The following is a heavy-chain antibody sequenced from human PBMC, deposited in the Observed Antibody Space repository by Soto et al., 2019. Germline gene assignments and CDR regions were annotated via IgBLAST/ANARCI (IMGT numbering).Heavy chain of an antibody. J-gene: IGHJ5*02. CDR1: GGTFSSYT. CDR2: IIPILGIA. V-gene: IGHV1-69*02. D-gene: IGHD6-13*01. Sequence: SVKVSCKASGGTFSSYTISWVRQAPGQGLEWMGRIIPILGIANYAQKFQGRVTMTTDTSTSTAYMELRSLRSDDTAVYYCARVGIAAAGTGDWFDPWGQGTLVTVSS. CDR3: ARVGIAAAGTGDWFDP.